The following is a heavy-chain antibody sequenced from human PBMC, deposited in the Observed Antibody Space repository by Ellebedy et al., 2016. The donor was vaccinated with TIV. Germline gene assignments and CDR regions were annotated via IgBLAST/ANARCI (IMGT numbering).Heavy chain of an antibody. J-gene: IGHJ3*02. CDR3: ARSDKRNARDAFEI. V-gene: IGHV4-59*01. CDR2: IYYSGGA. CDR1: GDSISSYY. Sequence: MPSETLSLTCTVSGDSISSYYWSWIRQPPGKGLEWIGHIYYSGGAKYNPSLKSRVTISVDTSKNQFSLKLSSVTAADTAVYYCARSDKRNARDAFEIWGQGTMITVSS. D-gene: IGHD2-15*01.